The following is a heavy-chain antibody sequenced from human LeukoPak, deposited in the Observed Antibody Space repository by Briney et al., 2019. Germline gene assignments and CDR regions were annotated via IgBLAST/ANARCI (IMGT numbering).Heavy chain of an antibody. Sequence: SETLSLTCTVSGGSISSYYWSWIRQPPGKGLEWIGYIYYSGSTNYNPSLKSRVTISVDTSKNQFSLKLSSVTAADTAVYYCARERMATIDYWGQGTLVTVFS. CDR1: GGSISSYY. V-gene: IGHV4-59*01. J-gene: IGHJ4*02. D-gene: IGHD5-24*01. CDR2: IYYSGST. CDR3: ARERMATIDY.